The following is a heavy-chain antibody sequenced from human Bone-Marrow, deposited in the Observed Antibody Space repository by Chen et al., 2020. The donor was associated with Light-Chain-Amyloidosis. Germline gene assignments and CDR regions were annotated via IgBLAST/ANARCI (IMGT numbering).Heavy chain of an antibody. CDR2: IYPDDSDA. CDR1: GSTFPNYW. Sequence: EVQLEQSGPEVKKPGESLKISCKGSGSTFPNYWIGWVRQMPGKGLEWMGVIYPDDSDARYSPSFEGQVTISADKSITTAYLQWRSLKASDTAMYYCAGRRDGYNFDYWGQGTLVTVSS. J-gene: IGHJ4*02. D-gene: IGHD5-12*01. CDR3: AGRRDGYNFDY. V-gene: IGHV5-51*01.